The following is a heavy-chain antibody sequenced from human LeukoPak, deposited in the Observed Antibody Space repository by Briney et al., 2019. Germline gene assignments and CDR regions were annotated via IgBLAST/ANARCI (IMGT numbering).Heavy chain of an antibody. D-gene: IGHD3-22*01. Sequence: GGSLRLSCAASGSTVSAKYMSWVRQAPGKGLEWVSVIYSGTNTYYADSVKGRFTISRDNSKNTVYLQMNSLRAEDTAVYYCAREGVYDSSGYHDALDIWGQGTMVTVSS. CDR2: IYSGTNT. CDR1: GSTVSAKY. J-gene: IGHJ3*02. CDR3: AREGVYDSSGYHDALDI. V-gene: IGHV3-53*01.